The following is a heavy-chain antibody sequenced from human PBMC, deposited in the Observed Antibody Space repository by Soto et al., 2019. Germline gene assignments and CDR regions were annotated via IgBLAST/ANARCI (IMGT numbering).Heavy chain of an antibody. J-gene: IGHJ6*02. Sequence: PSETLSLTCAVSGYSISSGYYWGWIRQPPGKGLEWIGSIYHSGSTYYNPSLKSRVTISVDTSKNQFSLKLSSVTAADTAVYYCAGTLVRGVMDVWGQGTTVTVSS. D-gene: IGHD3-10*01. V-gene: IGHV4-38-2*01. CDR1: GYSISSGYY. CDR2: IYHSGST. CDR3: AGTLVRGVMDV.